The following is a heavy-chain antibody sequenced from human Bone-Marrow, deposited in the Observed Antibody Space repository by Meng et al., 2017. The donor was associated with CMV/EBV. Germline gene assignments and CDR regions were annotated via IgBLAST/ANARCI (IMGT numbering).Heavy chain of an antibody. CDR2: VYYIGST. CDR3: ARDHSSSWPFDY. D-gene: IGHD6-13*01. CDR1: GGSISGFY. V-gene: IGHV4-59*01. J-gene: IGHJ4*02. Sequence: SETLSLTCTVSGGSISGFYWSWIRQPPGKGLEWIGYVYYIGSTNYNPSLKSRVTISVDTSKNQFSLKLRSVTAADTAIYYCARDHSSSWPFDYWGQGTLVTVSS.